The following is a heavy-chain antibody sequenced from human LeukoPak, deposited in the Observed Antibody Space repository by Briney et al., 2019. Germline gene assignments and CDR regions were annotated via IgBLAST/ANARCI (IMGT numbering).Heavy chain of an antibody. CDR3: AREAIGYCSGGSCYSGWFNP. J-gene: IGHJ5*02. V-gene: IGHV4-59*01. CDR1: GGSISSYY. CDR2: IYYSGST. Sequence: PSETLSLTCTVSGGSISSYYWSWIRQPPGKGLEWIGYIYYSGSTNYNPSLKSRVTISVDTSKNQFSLKLSSVTAADTAVYYCAREAIGYCSGGSCYSGWFNPWGQGTLVTVSS. D-gene: IGHD2-15*01.